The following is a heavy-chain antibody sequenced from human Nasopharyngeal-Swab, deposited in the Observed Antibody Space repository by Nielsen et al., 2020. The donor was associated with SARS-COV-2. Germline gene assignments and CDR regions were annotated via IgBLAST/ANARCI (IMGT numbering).Heavy chain of an antibody. J-gene: IGHJ5*02. CDR1: GGSLSDYY. V-gene: IGHV4-34*01. CDR2: INHSGST. Sequence: SETLSLTCAVFGGSLSDYYWSWIRQPPGKGLEWIGEINHSGSTNYNPSLKSRVTISVDTSKNQFSLKLSSVTAADTAVYYCATGLIPQSNWFDPWGQGTLVTVSS. CDR3: ATGLIPQSNWFDP. D-gene: IGHD2-8*01.